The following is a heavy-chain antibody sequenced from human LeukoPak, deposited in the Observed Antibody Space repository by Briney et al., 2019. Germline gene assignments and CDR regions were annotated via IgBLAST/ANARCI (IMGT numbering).Heavy chain of an antibody. D-gene: IGHD5-18*01. CDR1: GFTFSSYW. CDR3: VRDCRYSYGRDAFDI. V-gene: IGHV3-7*01. CDR2: IKQDGSEK. Sequence: PGGSLRLSCAASGFTFSSYWMSWVRQAPGKGLEWVANIKQDGSEKYYVDSVKDRFTISRDNAKNSLYLQMNSLRAEDTAVYFCVRDCRYSYGRDAFDIWGQGTMVTVSS. J-gene: IGHJ3*02.